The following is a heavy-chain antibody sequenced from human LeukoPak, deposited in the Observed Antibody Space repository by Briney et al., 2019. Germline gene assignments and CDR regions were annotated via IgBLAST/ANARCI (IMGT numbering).Heavy chain of an antibody. Sequence: KPSGTLSLTCAVSGGSISSSNWWSWVRQPPGKGLEWIGEIYHSGSTNYNPSLKSRVTISVDKSKNQFSLKLSSVTAADTAVYYCARATGGSGSSYYYYYMDVWGKGTTVTVSS. D-gene: IGHD3-10*01. CDR1: GGSISSSNW. CDR3: ARATGGSGSSYYYYYMDV. V-gene: IGHV4-4*02. J-gene: IGHJ6*03. CDR2: IYHSGST.